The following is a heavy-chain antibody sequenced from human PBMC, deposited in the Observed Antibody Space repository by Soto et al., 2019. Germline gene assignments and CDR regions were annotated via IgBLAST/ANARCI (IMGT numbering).Heavy chain of an antibody. CDR3: GGNVTGGGFYYFDY. CDR2: IYPSGST. D-gene: IGHD3-16*01. CDR1: GGSISSSNL. J-gene: IGHJ4*02. Sequence: QVQLQESGPGLVKPSGTLSLTCAVSGGSISSSNLWSWVRQPPGKGLEWIGEIYPSGSTNYNPSLKSRVTISLDKSNNQFSLKLSSVTAADTAVYYCGGNVTGGGFYYFDYWGQGTLVTVSS. V-gene: IGHV4-4*02.